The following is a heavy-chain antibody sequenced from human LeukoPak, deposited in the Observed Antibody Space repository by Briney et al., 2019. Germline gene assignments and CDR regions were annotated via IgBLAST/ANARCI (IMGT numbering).Heavy chain of an antibody. CDR3: ARGQTYQIDY. D-gene: IGHD2-2*01. J-gene: IGHJ4*02. CDR2: INHSGST. CDR1: GGSFSGYY. V-gene: IGHV4-34*01. Sequence: SETLSLTCAVYGGSFSGYYWSWIRQPPGKGLEWIGEINHSGSTNYNPSLKSRVTISVDTSKSQFSLKLSSVTAADTAVYYCARGQTYQIDYWGQGTLVTVSS.